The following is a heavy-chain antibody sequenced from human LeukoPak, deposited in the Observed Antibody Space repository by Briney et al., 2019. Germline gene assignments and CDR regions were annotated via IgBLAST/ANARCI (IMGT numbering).Heavy chain of an antibody. CDR3: ARGSSGWYSPFDI. J-gene: IGHJ3*02. Sequence: KPSETLSLTCTVSSGSISSSSYYWGWIRQPPGKGLEWIGNIYYSGSTYYNPSLKSRVTISVDTSKNQFSLKLSSVTAADTAVYFCARGSSGWYSPFDIWGQGTMVTVSS. CDR2: IYYSGST. V-gene: IGHV4-39*07. CDR1: SGSISSSSYY. D-gene: IGHD6-19*01.